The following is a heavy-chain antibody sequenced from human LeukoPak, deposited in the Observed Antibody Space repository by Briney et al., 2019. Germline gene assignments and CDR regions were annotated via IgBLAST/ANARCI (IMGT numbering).Heavy chain of an antibody. V-gene: IGHV1-69*04. CDR1: GYTFTSYY. D-gene: IGHD4-11*01. CDR3: AREHSNYGGFDP. CDR2: IIPILGIA. J-gene: IGHJ5*02. Sequence: SVKVSCKASGYTFTSYYMHWVRQAPGQGLEWMGRIIPILGIANYAQKFQGRVTITADKSTSTAYMELSSLRSEDTAVYYCAREHSNYGGFDPWGQGTLVTVSS.